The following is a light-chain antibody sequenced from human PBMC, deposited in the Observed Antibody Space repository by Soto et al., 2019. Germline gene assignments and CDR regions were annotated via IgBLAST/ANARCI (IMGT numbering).Light chain of an antibody. Sequence: DIQMTQSPSTLSASVGDRVTITCRARQSISNWLAWYQQKPGNAPKLLISDASNLVSGVPSRFSGSGSGTEFTLTTSSLQPDDFATYYCQQYNTYSPWTFGQGTKVDIK. CDR2: DAS. V-gene: IGKV1-5*01. CDR1: QSISNW. CDR3: QQYNTYSPWT. J-gene: IGKJ1*01.